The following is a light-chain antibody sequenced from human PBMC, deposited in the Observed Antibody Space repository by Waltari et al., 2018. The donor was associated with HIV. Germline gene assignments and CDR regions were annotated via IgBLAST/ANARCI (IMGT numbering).Light chain of an antibody. Sequence: SYELTQPPSVSVSPGQTARITCSGDALPKQNAYWYQQKPGRAPVLVIYKDSERPSGIPERFSGSSSGTTVTLTISGVQAEDEADYYCQSADSSGTYVLGTGTKVTVL. CDR1: ALPKQN. CDR3: QSADSSGTYV. CDR2: KDS. V-gene: IGLV3-25*03. J-gene: IGLJ1*01.